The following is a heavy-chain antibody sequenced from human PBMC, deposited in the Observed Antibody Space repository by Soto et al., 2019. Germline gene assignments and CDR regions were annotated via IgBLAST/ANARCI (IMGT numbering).Heavy chain of an antibody. V-gene: IGHV2-5*02. CDR2: IYWDDSK. Sequence: QITLKESGPTLVKPTQTLTLTCTFSGFSLTTDRVGVGWIRQPPGEALEWLAVIYWDDSKTYRPSVESRLTITKDTSKIQGALTMTNMDSLDTATYYCAHAYGGRSLYWGQGTLVTVSS. CDR1: GFSLTTDRVG. CDR3: AHAYGGRSLY. D-gene: IGHD1-26*01. J-gene: IGHJ4*02.